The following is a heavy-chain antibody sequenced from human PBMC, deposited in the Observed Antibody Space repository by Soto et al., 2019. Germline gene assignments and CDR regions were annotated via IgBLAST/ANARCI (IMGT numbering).Heavy chain of an antibody. CDR3: AREEYYYGSGAFFDY. V-gene: IGHV1-69*08. Sequence: QVQLVQSGAEVKKPGSSVKVSCKASGGTFSSYTISWVRQAPGQGLEWMGRIIHILGIANYAQKFQGRVTITADKSTSTAYMELSSLISEDTAVYYCAREEYYYGSGAFFDYWGQGTLVTVSS. CDR1: GGTFSSYT. J-gene: IGHJ4*02. CDR2: IIHILGIA. D-gene: IGHD3-10*01.